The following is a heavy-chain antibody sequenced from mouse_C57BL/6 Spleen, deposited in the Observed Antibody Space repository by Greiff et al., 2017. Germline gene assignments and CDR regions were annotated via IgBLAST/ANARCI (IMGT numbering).Heavy chain of an antibody. J-gene: IGHJ3*01. CDR3: TPTNPDGYPAY. Sequence: EVQLLQSGAELVRPGASVKLSCTASGFNIKDDYMHWVKQRPDQGLEWIGWIDPENGGTEYASKFQGKATITADTSSNTTYLQLRSLTSEDTAVXYCTPTNPDGYPAYWGQGTLVTVSA. D-gene: IGHD2-3*01. V-gene: IGHV14-4*01. CDR1: GFNIKDDY. CDR2: IDPENGGT.